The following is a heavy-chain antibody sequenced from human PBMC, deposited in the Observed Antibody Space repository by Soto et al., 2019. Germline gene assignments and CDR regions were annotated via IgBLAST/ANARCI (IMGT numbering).Heavy chain of an antibody. J-gene: IGHJ6*02. CDR2: IYYSGST. CDR3: ASLAALLGYYGMDV. D-gene: IGHD6-13*01. CDR1: GGSISSYY. Sequence: PSETLSLTCTVSGGSISSYYWSWIRQPPGKGLEWIGYIYYSGSTNYNPSLKSRVTISVDTSKNQFSLKLSSVTAADTAVYYCASLAALLGYYGMDVWGQGTTVTVSS. V-gene: IGHV4-59*01.